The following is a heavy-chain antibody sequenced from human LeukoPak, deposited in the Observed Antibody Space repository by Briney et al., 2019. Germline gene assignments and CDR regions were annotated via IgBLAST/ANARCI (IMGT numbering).Heavy chain of an antibody. CDR1: GYTFTSYG. Sequence: ASVKVSCKASGYTFTSYGISWVRQAPGQGLEWMGWISCYNGDTGYQQNVQDRLTVTTDRSTNTVYMELRSLTSDDTAMYYCARRSGYDRRAGTLDIWGQGTMVPVSS. CDR3: ARRSGYDRRAGTLDI. V-gene: IGHV1-18*01. CDR2: ISCYNGDT. D-gene: IGHD5-12*01. J-gene: IGHJ3*02.